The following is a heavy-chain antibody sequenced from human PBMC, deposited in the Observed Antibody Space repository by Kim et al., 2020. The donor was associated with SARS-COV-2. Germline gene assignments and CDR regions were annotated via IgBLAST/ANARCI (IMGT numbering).Heavy chain of an antibody. Sequence: GGSLRLSCAASGFTFSDYWMNWVRQAPGKGLVWVSRIHRDGSSTTYADSVKGRFTISRDNGKNTLFLQMNSLRAEDTAVYYCARGFDFWSGYDFWGQGTLVTVSS. V-gene: IGHV3-74*01. D-gene: IGHD3-3*01. CDR3: ARGFDFWSGYDF. J-gene: IGHJ4*02. CDR2: IHRDGSST. CDR1: GFTFSDYW.